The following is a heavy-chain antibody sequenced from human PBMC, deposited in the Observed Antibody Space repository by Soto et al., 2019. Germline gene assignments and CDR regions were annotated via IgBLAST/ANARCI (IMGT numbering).Heavy chain of an antibody. J-gene: IGHJ4*02. CDR1: GFTFSSYW. V-gene: IGHV3-7*01. D-gene: IGHD3-9*01. CDR3: ARRGVNAGPPRHYDILTGYPIYYFDY. CDR2: IKQDGSEK. Sequence: PGGSLRLSCAASGFTFSSYWMSWVRQAPGKGLEWVANIKQDGSEKYYVDSVKGRFTISRDNAKNSLYLQMNSLRAEDTAVYYCARRGVNAGPPRHYDILTGYPIYYFDYWGQGTLVTVSS.